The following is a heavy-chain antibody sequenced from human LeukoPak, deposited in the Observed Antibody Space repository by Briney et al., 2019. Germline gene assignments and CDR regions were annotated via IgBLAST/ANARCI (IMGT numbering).Heavy chain of an antibody. CDR2: INSDGSST. CDR3: TRDQHSSTWWGNWFDP. V-gene: IGHV3-74*01. CDR1: GFTFTNNW. Sequence: PGGSLRLSCAASGFTFTNNWMHWVRQAPGKGLEWVSRINSDGSSTSYADSVKGRFTISRDNAKNTLYLRMNSLRAEDTAVYYCTRDQHSSTWWGNWFDPWGQGTLVTVSS. D-gene: IGHD6-13*01. J-gene: IGHJ5*02.